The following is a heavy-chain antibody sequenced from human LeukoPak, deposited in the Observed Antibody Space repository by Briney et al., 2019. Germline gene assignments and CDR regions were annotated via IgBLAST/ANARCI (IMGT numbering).Heavy chain of an antibody. CDR3: ARAAAITYPDY. D-gene: IGHD5-12*01. CDR2: INPNSGGT. Sequence: ASVKVSRKASGYTFTGYYMHWVRQAPGQGLEWMGRINPNSGGTNYAQNFQGRVTMTRDTSISTAYMEQSSLRSDDTAIYYCARAAAITYPDYWGQGTLVTVSS. CDR1: GYTFTGYY. V-gene: IGHV1-2*06. J-gene: IGHJ4*02.